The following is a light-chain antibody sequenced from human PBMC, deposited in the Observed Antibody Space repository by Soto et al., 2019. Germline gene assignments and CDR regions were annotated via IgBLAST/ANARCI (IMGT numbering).Light chain of an antibody. Sequence: EIVLTQSPATLSLSLGERATLSCRASQSIGSYLAWYQHKLGQPPSLLIYDASNRATGIPVRFSGSGSGTDFTLTISSLEPEDFAVYYCQQHSTWPPFSFGPGTKVDIK. V-gene: IGKV3-11*01. CDR3: QQHSTWPPFS. CDR1: QSIGSY. J-gene: IGKJ3*01. CDR2: DAS.